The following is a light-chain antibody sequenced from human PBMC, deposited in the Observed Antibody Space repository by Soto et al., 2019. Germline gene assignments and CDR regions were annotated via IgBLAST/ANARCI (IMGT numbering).Light chain of an antibody. CDR2: GAS. Sequence: DIHIARSPSSLSPSFGDIVTRTFRASQSISRHLNWYQQKPGRAPRLLIYGASNLQSGVPSRFSGSGSGTDFTLTISSLLPEDFATYYCQQGYSTPVTFGQGTRLEIK. CDR1: QSISRH. V-gene: IGKV1-39*01. CDR3: QQGYSTPVT. J-gene: IGKJ5*01.